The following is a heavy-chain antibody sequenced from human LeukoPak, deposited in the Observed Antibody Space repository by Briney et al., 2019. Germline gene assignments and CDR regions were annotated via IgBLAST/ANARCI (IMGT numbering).Heavy chain of an antibody. J-gene: IGHJ4*02. V-gene: IGHV1-24*01. D-gene: IGHD6-19*01. CDR2: FDPEDGET. CDR1: GYTLTELS. CDR3: ATDRIAVAGSEFDY. Sequence: ASVKVSCKVSGYTLTELSMHWVRQAPGKGLEWMGGFDPEDGETIYAQKFQGRVTMTEDTSTDTAYMELSSLRSGDTAVYYCATDRIAVAGSEFDYWGQGTLVTVSS.